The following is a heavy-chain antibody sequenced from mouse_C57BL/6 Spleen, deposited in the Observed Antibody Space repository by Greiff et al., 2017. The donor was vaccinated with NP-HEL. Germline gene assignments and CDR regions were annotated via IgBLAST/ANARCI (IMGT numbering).Heavy chain of an antibody. J-gene: IGHJ3*01. Sequence: VQLQQSGPVLVKPGASVKMSCKASGYTFTDYYMNWVKQSHGKSLEWIGVINPYNGGTSYNQKFKGKATLTVDKSSSTAYMELNSLTSEDSAVYYCASGPYYGRAWFAYWGQGTLVTVSA. CDR3: ASGPYYGRAWFAY. V-gene: IGHV1-19*01. CDR1: GYTFTDYY. D-gene: IGHD1-1*01. CDR2: INPYNGGT.